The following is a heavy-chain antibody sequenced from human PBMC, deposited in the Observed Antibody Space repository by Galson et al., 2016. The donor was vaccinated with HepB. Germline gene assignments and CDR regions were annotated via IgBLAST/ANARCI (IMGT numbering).Heavy chain of an antibody. Sequence: SLRLSCAASGSTFSAHYMNWVRQAPGKGLEWLSYVSNSDSIYYADSVKGRFTASRDNAKDSLYLQMNSLTTEDTGVYYCARWITGFDSWGQGTLVTVSS. J-gene: IGHJ4*02. D-gene: IGHD3-16*01. CDR3: ARWITGFDS. CDR2: VSNSDSI. V-gene: IGHV3-69-1*01. CDR1: GSTFSAHY.